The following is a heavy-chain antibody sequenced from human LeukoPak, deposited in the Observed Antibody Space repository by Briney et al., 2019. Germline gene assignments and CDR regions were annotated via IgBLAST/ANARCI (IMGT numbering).Heavy chain of an antibody. J-gene: IGHJ6*03. CDR1: GGSISSYY. V-gene: IGHV4-59*01. D-gene: IGHD3-10*01. CDR2: IYYSGST. Sequence: SETLSLTCTVSGGSISSYYWSWIRQPPGKGLEWIGYIYYSGSTNYNPSLKSRVTISVDTSKNQFSLKLSSVTAADTAVYYCARGNTMVRGAGRHYYYYMDVWGKGTTVTISS. CDR3: ARGNTMVRGAGRHYYYYMDV.